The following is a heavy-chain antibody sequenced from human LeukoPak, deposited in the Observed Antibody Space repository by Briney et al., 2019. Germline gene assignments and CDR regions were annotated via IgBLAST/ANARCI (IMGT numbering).Heavy chain of an antibody. V-gene: IGHV3-7*01. CDR3: AKRPSDYGDYVSYFDY. CDR2: IKQDGSEK. Sequence: GGSLRLSCAASGFTFSSYWMSWVRQAPGKGLEWVANIKQDGSEKYYADSVKGRFTISRDNSKDTLYLQMNSLRDEDTAVYYCAKRPSDYGDYVSYFDYWGQGTLVTVSS. J-gene: IGHJ4*02. CDR1: GFTFSSYW. D-gene: IGHD4-17*01.